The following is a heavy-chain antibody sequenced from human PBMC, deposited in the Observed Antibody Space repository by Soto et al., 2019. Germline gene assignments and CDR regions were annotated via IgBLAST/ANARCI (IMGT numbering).Heavy chain of an antibody. CDR2: IYYSGGT. J-gene: IGHJ4*02. D-gene: IGHD3-10*01. Sequence: SETLSLTCIVSGGSVSSYYWSWIRQPPGKGLEWIGYIYYSGGTNYNPSLKSRATISEDTSKNHFSLKLSSVTAADTAVYYCARQRTYDYDTGRYSPYYFDHWGQGTLVTVSS. V-gene: IGHV4-59*08. CDR3: ARQRTYDYDTGRYSPYYFDH. CDR1: GGSVSSYY.